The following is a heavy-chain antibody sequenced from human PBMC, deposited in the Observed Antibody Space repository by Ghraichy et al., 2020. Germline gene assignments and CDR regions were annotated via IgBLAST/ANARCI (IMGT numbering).Heavy chain of an antibody. V-gene: IGHV3-53*01. CDR1: GFTVSSNY. J-gene: IGHJ6*02. CDR3: ARSRGITYGMDV. CDR2: IYSDGST. D-gene: IGHD3-10*01. Sequence: GGSLRLSCAASGFTVSSNYMSWVRQAPGKGLEWVSVIYSDGSTQYADSVKGRFTISRDNSKNTLYLQMNSLRAEDTAVYYCARSRGITYGMDVWGQGTTVTVSS.